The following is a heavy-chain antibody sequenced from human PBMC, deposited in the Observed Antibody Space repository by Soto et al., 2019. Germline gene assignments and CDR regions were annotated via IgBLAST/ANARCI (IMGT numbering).Heavy chain of an antibody. J-gene: IGHJ6*02. CDR2: IYTSGST. CDR1: GGSISSYY. Sequence: PSETLSLTCTVSGGSISSYYWSWIRQPAGKGLEWIGRIYTSGSTNYNPSLKSRVTMSVDTSKNQFSLKLSSVTAADTAVYYCARVHWGIAAAGNYYYYGMDFWGQGTTVTVSS. D-gene: IGHD6-13*01. V-gene: IGHV4-4*07. CDR3: ARVHWGIAAAGNYYYYGMDF.